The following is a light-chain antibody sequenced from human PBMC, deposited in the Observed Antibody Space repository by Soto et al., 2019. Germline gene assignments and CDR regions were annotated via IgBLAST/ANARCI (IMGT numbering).Light chain of an antibody. J-gene: IGKJ1*01. V-gene: IGKV3-15*01. CDR1: QSVDSN. Sequence: EIVMTQSPATLSVSPGERATLSCRASQSVDSNLAWYQQKPGQAPRLLIYDASTRATGIPARFSGSGSGTEFTLTISSLQSEEFAVYYCQQYNNWPWTFGQGTKVEIK. CDR2: DAS. CDR3: QQYNNWPWT.